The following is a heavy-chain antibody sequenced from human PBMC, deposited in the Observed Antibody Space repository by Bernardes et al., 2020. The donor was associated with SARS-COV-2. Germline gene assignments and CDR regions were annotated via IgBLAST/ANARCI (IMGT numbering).Heavy chain of an antibody. CDR3: ARIISSTHYDFWSGYPGGGWFDP. CDR2: INPNSGGT. J-gene: IGHJ5*02. D-gene: IGHD3-3*01. Sequence: ASVKVSCKASGYTFTGYYMHWVRQAPGQGLEWMGWINPNSGGTNYAQKFQGRVTMTRDTSISTAYMELSRLRSDDTAVYYCARIISSTHYDFWSGYPGGGWFDPWGQGTLVTVSS. CDR1: GYTFTGYY. V-gene: IGHV1-2*02.